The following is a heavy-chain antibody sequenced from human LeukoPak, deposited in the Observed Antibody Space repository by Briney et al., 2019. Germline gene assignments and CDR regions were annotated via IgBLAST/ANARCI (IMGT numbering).Heavy chain of an antibody. CDR3: AKKRVITTPDAIDWYFDL. J-gene: IGHJ2*01. Sequence: GGSLRLSCSASGFTFSNYAMAWVRQAPGKGLEWVSILSGSGGATYYADSVKGRFTISRDNSENTLFLQMNNLGAEDTALYYCAKKRVITTPDAIDWYFDLWGRGTLVTVSS. D-gene: IGHD1-1*01. CDR2: LSGSGGAT. V-gene: IGHV3-23*01. CDR1: GFTFSNYA.